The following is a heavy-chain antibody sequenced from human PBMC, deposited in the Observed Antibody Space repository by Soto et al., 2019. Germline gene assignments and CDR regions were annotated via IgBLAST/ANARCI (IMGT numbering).Heavy chain of an antibody. J-gene: IGHJ4*02. CDR1: GVTFSSYA. Sequence: QVQLVESGGGVVQPGRSLRLSCAASGVTFSSYAMHWVRQAPGKGLEWVAVISYDGSNKYYADSVKGRFTISRDNSKNTLYLQMNSLRAEDTAVYDCARDLEQWLAKESYWGEGTLVTVSS. D-gene: IGHD6-19*01. V-gene: IGHV3-30-3*01. CDR3: ARDLEQWLAKESY. CDR2: ISYDGSNK.